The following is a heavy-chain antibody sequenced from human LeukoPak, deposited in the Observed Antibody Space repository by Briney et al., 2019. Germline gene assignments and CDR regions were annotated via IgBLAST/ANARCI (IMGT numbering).Heavy chain of an antibody. CDR3: ARDSSGWYHWFDP. D-gene: IGHD6-19*01. J-gene: IGHJ5*02. CDR1: GGTFSSYA. V-gene: IGHV1-69*06. CDR2: IIPIFGTA. Sequence: ASVKVSCKASGGTFSSYAISWVRQAPGQGLEWMGGIIPIFGTANYAQKFQGRVTITADKSTSTAYMELSSLRSEDTAVYYCARDSSGWYHWFDPWGQGTLVTVSS.